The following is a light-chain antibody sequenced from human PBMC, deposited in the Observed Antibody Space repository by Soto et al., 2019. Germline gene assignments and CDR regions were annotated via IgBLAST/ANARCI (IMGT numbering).Light chain of an antibody. J-gene: IGLJ2*01. CDR3: SSYTSSSTVV. CDR2: DVS. Sequence: QSALTQPASVSGSPGQSITVSCTGTSSDVGGYNYVSWYQQRPGKAPKLMIYDVSNRPSGVSNRFSGAKSGNTASLTISGRQAEDEDDYSCSSYTSSSTVVFGGGTKLTVL. V-gene: IGLV2-14*01. CDR1: SSDVGGYNY.